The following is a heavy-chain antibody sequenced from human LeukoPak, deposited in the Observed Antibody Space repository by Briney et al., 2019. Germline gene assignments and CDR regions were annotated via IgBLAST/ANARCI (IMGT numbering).Heavy chain of an antibody. CDR1: GGSFSGYY. V-gene: IGHV4-34*11. CDR3: ARGTSGSSLLRYFELSHYYYVDG. J-gene: IGHJ6*03. CDR2: IYYSGST. D-gene: IGHD3-9*01. Sequence: SETLSLTCAVYGGSFSGYYWSWIRQPPGKGLEWIGYIYYSGSTYYNPSLKSRVTISVDTSKNQFSLKLSSVTAADTAVYCCARGTSGSSLLRYFELSHYYYVDGWGKGTTVTVS.